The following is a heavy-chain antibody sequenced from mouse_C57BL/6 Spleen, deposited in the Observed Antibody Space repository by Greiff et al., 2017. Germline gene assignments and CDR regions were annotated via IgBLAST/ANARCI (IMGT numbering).Heavy chain of an antibody. D-gene: IGHD2-5*01. J-gene: IGHJ1*03. Sequence: EVQLVESGGGLVKPGGSLKLSCAASGFTFSDYGMHWVRQAPEKGLELVAYISSGSSTIYYADTVKGRFTISRDNAKNTLFLQMTSLRSEDTAMYYCAGADYSNHWYCDVWGTGTTVTVSS. V-gene: IGHV5-17*01. CDR2: ISSGSSTI. CDR3: AGADYSNHWYCDV. CDR1: GFTFSDYG.